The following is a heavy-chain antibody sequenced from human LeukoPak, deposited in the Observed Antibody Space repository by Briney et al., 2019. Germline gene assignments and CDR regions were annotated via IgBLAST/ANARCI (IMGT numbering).Heavy chain of an antibody. V-gene: IGHV3-66*01. CDR1: GFTVSKDY. Sequence: PGGSLRLSCAGSGFTVSKDYMTWVRQAPGKGLEGVSAIYGTGTTYYADSVKGRFTISRDSSSNTLHLQMNSLRAEDTAVYYCAREARYYDISTGYHNYSGVDVWGHGTTVIVSS. CDR3: AREARYYDISTGYHNYSGVDV. D-gene: IGHD3-9*01. CDR2: IYGTGTT. J-gene: IGHJ6*02.